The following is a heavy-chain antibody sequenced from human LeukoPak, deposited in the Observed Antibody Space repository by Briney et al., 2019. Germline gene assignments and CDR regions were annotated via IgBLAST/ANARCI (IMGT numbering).Heavy chain of an antibody. D-gene: IGHD3-3*01. CDR1: GYTFTSYD. CDR2: MNPHSGNT. CDR3: ARVTGYYDFWSGYYNYYYYMDV. V-gene: IGHV1-8*01. Sequence: ASVKVSCKASGYTFTSYDINWVRQATGQGLEWMGWMNPHSGNTGYAQKFQGRVTMTRNTSISTAYMELSSLRSEDTAVYYCARVTGYYDFWSGYYNYYYYMDVWGKGTTVTVSS. J-gene: IGHJ6*03.